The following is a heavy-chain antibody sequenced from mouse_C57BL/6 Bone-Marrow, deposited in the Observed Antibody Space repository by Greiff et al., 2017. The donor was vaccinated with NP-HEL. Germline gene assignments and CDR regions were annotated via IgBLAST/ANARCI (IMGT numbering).Heavy chain of an antibody. V-gene: IGHV1-53*01. CDR2: INPSNGGT. J-gene: IGHJ1*03. CDR3: ARGTLWYFDV. CDR1: GYTFTSYW. Sequence: QVQLQQPGTELVKPGASVKLSCKASGYTFTSYWMHWVKQRPGQGLEWIGNINPSNGGTNYNEKFKSKATLTVDKSSSTAYVQLNSLTSKDSAVSFCARGTLWYFDVWGTGTTVTVSS.